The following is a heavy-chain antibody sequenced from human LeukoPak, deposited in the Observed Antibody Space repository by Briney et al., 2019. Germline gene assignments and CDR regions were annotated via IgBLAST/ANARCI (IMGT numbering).Heavy chain of an antibody. CDR1: GYTFTSYY. V-gene: IGHV1-46*01. Sequence: GASVKVSCKASGYTFTSYYMHWVRQAPGQGLEWMGIINPSGGSTSYAQKFQGRVSMTRHTSTSTVYMELSSLRSEYTAVYYCESDNWCSPSQPAAGFDYWGQGTLVTVSS. D-gene: IGHD6-13*01. J-gene: IGHJ4*02. CDR3: ESDNWCSPSQPAAGFDY. CDR2: INPSGGST.